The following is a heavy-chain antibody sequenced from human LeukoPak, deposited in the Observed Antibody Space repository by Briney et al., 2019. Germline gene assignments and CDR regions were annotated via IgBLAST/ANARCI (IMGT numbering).Heavy chain of an antibody. CDR3: ASEILLVW. Sequence: SETLSLTCTVSGGSISSSSYYWGWIRQPPGKGLEWIGSIYYSGSTYYNPSLKSRVTISVDTSKNQFSLKLSSVTAAETGVYYCASEILLVWWGQGTLVTVSS. D-gene: IGHD3-16*01. CDR2: IYYSGST. CDR1: GGSISSSSYY. J-gene: IGHJ4*02. V-gene: IGHV4-39*01.